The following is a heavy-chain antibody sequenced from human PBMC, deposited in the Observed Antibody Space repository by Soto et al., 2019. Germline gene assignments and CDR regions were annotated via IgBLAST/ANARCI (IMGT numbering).Heavy chain of an antibody. D-gene: IGHD4-17*01. CDR3: ARDEGRTVTTAKPVFDP. CDR2: ISAYNGNT. Sequence: QVQLVQSGAEVKKPGASVKVSCKASGYTFTSYGISWVRQAPGQGLEWMGWISAYNGNTNYAQKLQGRVTMTTDTSTRTAYMELRSLRSDDTAVYYCARDEGRTVTTAKPVFDPWGQGTLVTVSS. V-gene: IGHV1-18*01. CDR1: GYTFTSYG. J-gene: IGHJ5*02.